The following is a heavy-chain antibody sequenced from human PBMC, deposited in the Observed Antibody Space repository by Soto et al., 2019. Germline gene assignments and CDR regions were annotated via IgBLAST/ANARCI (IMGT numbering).Heavy chain of an antibody. CDR2: ISGSGDST. D-gene: IGHD1-1*01. V-gene: IGHV3-23*01. CDR3: AKRATGTYFDY. CDR1: GFTFSSYA. J-gene: IGHJ4*02. Sequence: EVQLLESGGGLVQPGTSLRLSCAASGFTFSSYAMSWVRQAPGKGLEWVSVISGSGDSTYYADSVKGRFTISRDNSKNTLYLQINSLRAEDTAVYYCAKRATGTYFDYWGQGTLVTVSS.